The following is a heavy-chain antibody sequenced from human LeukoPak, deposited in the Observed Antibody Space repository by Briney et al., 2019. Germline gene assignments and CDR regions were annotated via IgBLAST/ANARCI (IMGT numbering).Heavy chain of an antibody. CDR3: ARLAGGLYQFDY. V-gene: IGHV1-2*02. Sequence: ASVMVSCKASGYTFTGYYMHWVRQAPGQGLEWMGWINPNSGDTNSAQEFQGRVTMTRDTSISTAYMELSRLRSDDTAVYYCARLAGGLYQFDYWGQGALVTVSS. D-gene: IGHD2-2*01. CDR1: GYTFTGYY. CDR2: INPNSGDT. J-gene: IGHJ4*02.